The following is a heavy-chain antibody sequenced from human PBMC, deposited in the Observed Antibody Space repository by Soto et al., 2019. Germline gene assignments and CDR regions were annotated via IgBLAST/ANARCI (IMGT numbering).Heavy chain of an antibody. V-gene: IGHV3-30*18. Sequence: PGGSLRLSCAASGFTFNRFGMHWVRQAPGKGLEWVAVISYDGGNKYYTDSVKGRFTISRDNSKNTLYLQMNSLRAEDTAVYYCAKVFSEKFLPSGWYDPLYYYYYGMDVWGQGTTVTVSS. J-gene: IGHJ6*02. D-gene: IGHD6-19*01. CDR2: ISYDGGNK. CDR1: GFTFNRFG. CDR3: AKVFSEKFLPSGWYDPLYYYYYGMDV.